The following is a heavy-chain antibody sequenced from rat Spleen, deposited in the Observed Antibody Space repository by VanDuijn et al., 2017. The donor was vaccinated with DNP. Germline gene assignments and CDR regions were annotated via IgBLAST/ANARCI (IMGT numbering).Heavy chain of an antibody. J-gene: IGHJ2*01. V-gene: IGHV5-20*01. D-gene: IGHD1-11*01. CDR1: GFIFTDSY. CDR2: VNYDGDKF. Sequence: EVQLVESGGDLVQSGRSLKLSCAASGFIFTDSYMAWVRQAPTKGLEWVASVNYDGDKFFYRDSVKGRFTISRDNAKSSLHLQMDSLRSEDTATYYCSTGRGGPDYWGQGVMVTVSS. CDR3: STGRGGPDY.